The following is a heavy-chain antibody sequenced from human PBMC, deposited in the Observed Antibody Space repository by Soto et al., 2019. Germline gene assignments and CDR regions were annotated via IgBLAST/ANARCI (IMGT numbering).Heavy chain of an antibody. CDR2: ISGSGGDT. D-gene: IGHD1-26*01. J-gene: IGHJ4*02. CDR3: AKDSALPYSRSYFDY. Sequence: EVQLLESGGGLVQPGRSLRLSCAASGFTFNRYSMSWVRQAPGKGLECVSSISGSGGDTFYADSVKGRFTISRDNSKNTLYLQMSSLRADDTALYYCAKDSALPYSRSYFDYWGQGALVIVSS. CDR1: GFTFNRYS. V-gene: IGHV3-23*01.